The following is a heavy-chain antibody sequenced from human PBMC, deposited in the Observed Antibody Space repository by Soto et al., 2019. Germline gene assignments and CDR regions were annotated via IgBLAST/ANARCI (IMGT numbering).Heavy chain of an antibody. Sequence: PSQTLSLTCAISGDSVSSNSAAWNWIRQSPSRGLEWLGRTYYKSKWYYDYAVSVNSRITINPGTSKNQFSLQLNSVTPEDTAVYYCARGSYTSNWYWGQGTLVTASS. CDR2: TYYKSKWYY. CDR1: GDSVSSNSAA. D-gene: IGHD6-13*01. CDR3: ARGSYTSNWY. J-gene: IGHJ4*02. V-gene: IGHV6-1*01.